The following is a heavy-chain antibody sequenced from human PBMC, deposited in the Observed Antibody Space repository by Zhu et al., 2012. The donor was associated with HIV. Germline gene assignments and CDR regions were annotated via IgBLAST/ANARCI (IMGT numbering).Heavy chain of an antibody. CDR3: ARTLTGPGEASYYFDS. CDR2: INSDGVST. Sequence: EVQLVESGGGLVQPGGSLRLSCAASGFFFKDYWMHWVRQAPGKGLVWLSRINSDGVSTSYVDSVKGRFTISRDNAKNTLYLQMNSLRVDDTAVYFCARTLTGPGEASYYFDSWGQGTPGHRLL. D-gene: IGHD3-16*02. V-gene: IGHV3-74*01. J-gene: IGHJ4*02. CDR1: GFFFKDYW.